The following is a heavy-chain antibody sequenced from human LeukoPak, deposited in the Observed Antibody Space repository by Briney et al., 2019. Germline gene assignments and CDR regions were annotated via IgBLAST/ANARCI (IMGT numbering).Heavy chain of an antibody. D-gene: IGHD6-19*01. Sequence: SETLSLTCTVSGGSIDTYYWSWIRQPPGKGLEWIGYIYSSGSTNYNPSLKSRVTISVDTSKNQFSLKLSSVTAADTAVYYCARGRLGQQWAVRDYYFDYWGQGTLVTVSS. CDR3: ARGRLGQQWAVRDYYFDY. CDR1: GGSIDTYY. V-gene: IGHV4-59*12. CDR2: IYSSGST. J-gene: IGHJ4*02.